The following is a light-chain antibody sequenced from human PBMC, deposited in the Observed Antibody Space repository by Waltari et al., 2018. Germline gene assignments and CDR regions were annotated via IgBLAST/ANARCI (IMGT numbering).Light chain of an antibody. CDR3: QQYYITPEPT. J-gene: IGKJ1*01. Sequence: DIVMTQSPDSLAVSLGERATINCKSSQSVLYSSNNKNYLAWYQQKPGQPPKLLIYWASTRESGVPDRFSGSGSGTEFTLTISSLQAEDVAVYYCQQYYITPEPTCGQGTKVEIK. CDR1: QSVLYSSNNKNY. V-gene: IGKV4-1*01. CDR2: WAS.